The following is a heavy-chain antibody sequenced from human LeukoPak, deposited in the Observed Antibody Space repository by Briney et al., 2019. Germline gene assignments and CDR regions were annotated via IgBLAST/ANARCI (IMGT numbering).Heavy chain of an antibody. CDR3: ARARYSGSYDKRIEYYFDY. J-gene: IGHJ4*02. CDR1: GGSISSYY. V-gene: IGHV4-59*01. D-gene: IGHD1-26*01. CDR2: IYYSGST. Sequence: SETLSLTCTVSGGSISSYYWSWIRQPPGKGLEWIGYIYYSGSTNYNPSLKSRVTISVDTSKNQFSLKLSSVTAADTAVYYCARARYSGSYDKRIEYYFDYWGQGTLVTVSS.